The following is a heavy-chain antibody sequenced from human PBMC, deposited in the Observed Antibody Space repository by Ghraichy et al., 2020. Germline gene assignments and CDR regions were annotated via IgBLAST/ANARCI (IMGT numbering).Heavy chain of an antibody. CDR3: GRRRGGNSSGYYSPGYYSGMDV. CDR2: INHSGST. D-gene: IGHD3-22*01. CDR1: GGSFSGYY. V-gene: IGHV4-34*01. J-gene: IGHJ6*02. Sequence: SETLSLTCVVYGGSFSGYYWSWIRQPPGKGLEWIGEINHSGSTNYNPSLKSRVTISVDTSKHQFSLKLSSVTAADTAVYYCGRRRGGNSSGYYSPGYYSGMDVWGQGTTVTVSS.